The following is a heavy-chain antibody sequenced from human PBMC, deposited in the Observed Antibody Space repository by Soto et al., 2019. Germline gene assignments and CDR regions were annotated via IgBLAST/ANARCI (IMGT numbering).Heavy chain of an antibody. CDR2: IYYSGST. V-gene: IGHV4-30-4*01. Sequence: QVQLQESGPGLVKPSQTLSLTCTVSGGSISSGDYYWSWIRQPPGKGLEWIGYIYYSGSTYYNPSLKSRVTISVDTSKNQFSLKLSSVTAADTAVYYCARVNYYGSGSHPSGFDPWGQGTLVTVSS. D-gene: IGHD3-10*01. J-gene: IGHJ5*02. CDR3: ARVNYYGSGSHPSGFDP. CDR1: GGSISSGDYY.